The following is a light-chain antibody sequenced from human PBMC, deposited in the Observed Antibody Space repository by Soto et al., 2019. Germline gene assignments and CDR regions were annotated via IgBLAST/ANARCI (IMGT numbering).Light chain of an antibody. CDR1: QIIGSW. J-gene: IGKJ3*01. CDR2: AAS. V-gene: IGKV1-12*02. CDR3: QQANSFPFT. Sequence: DIQMTQSPSSVSASIGDRVTITCRASQIIGSWLAWYQQKPGIAPTLLIYAASSLQSGVPSRFSGSGSGSDFTLTITSLQAEDSSTYYIQQANSFPFTFGPWTTVDI.